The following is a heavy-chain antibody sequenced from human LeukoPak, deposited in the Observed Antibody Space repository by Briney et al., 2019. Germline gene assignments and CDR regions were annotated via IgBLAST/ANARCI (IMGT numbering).Heavy chain of an antibody. V-gene: IGHV3-48*03. CDR1: GFTFSSYE. CDR3: ARDLGYCTSTSCYSLYGMDV. J-gene: IGHJ6*04. Sequence: PGGSLRLSCAASGFTFSSYEMNWVRQAPGKGLEWVSYISSSGSTIYYADSVNVRFTISIDNAKNSLYLQMNSLRAEDTAVYYCARDLGYCTSTSCYSLYGMDVWGKGTTVTVSS. D-gene: IGHD2-2*02. CDR2: ISSSGSTI.